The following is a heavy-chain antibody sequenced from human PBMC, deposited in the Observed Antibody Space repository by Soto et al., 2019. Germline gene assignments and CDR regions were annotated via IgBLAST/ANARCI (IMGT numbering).Heavy chain of an antibody. V-gene: IGHV4-34*01. CDR1: GGSFSGYY. CDR3: ARGDTVWFGGTPILEEH. D-gene: IGHD3-10*01. Sequence: SSETLSLTCAVYGGSFSGYYWSWIRRPPGKGLEWIGEINHSGSTNYNPSLKSRVTISVDTSKNQFPLKLSSVTAADTAVYYCARGDTVWFGGTPILEEHWGQGTLVTVSS. CDR2: INHSGST. J-gene: IGHJ4*02.